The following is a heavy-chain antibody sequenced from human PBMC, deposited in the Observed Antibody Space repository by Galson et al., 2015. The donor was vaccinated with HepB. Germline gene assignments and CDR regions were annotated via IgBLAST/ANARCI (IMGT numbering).Heavy chain of an antibody. CDR1: GFTFSSYA. CDR2: ISYDGSNK. Sequence: SLRLSCAASGFTFSSYAMHWVRQAPGKGLEWVAVISYDGSNKYYADSVKGRFIISRDNSKNTLYVQMNSLRDEETAVYYCARSYSSSLYGDPHSYYGMDVWGQGTTVTVSS. D-gene: IGHD6-13*01. J-gene: IGHJ6*02. V-gene: IGHV3-30*04. CDR3: ARSYSSSLYGDPHSYYGMDV.